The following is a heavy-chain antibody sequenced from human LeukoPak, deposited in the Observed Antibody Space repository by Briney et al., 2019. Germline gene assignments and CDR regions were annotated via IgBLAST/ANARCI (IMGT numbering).Heavy chain of an antibody. CDR3: ARGSVYYRY. J-gene: IGHJ4*02. CDR2: IKQDGSEK. Sequence: GGSLRLSCAASGFTFSNAWMSWVRQAPGKGLEWVANIKQDGSEKYYVDSVKGRFTISRDNAKNSLYLQMNSLRAEDTAVYYCARGSVYYRYGGQETLVIVSS. CDR1: GFTFSNAW. D-gene: IGHD3-22*01. V-gene: IGHV3-7*04.